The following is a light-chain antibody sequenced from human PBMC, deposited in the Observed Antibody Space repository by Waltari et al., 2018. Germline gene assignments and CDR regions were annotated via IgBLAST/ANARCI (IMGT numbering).Light chain of an antibody. CDR2: DAS. CDR1: QTISRNH. Sequence: EIVLTQSPGTLSLSPGERATLSCRAVQTISRNHLAWYQQKPGQAPRLLLYDASTRATGIPDRFSGSGSGTDFTLTISRLEPEDFAVYYCQQYSKLATFGQGTKVEIK. CDR3: QQYSKLAT. J-gene: IGKJ1*01. V-gene: IGKV3-20*01.